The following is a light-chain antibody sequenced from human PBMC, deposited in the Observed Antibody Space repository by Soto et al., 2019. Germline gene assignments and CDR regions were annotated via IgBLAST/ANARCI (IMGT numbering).Light chain of an antibody. J-gene: IGKJ4*01. Sequence: DIQMTQSPSTLSASVGDRVTITCRASQSIRSWLAWYQQKPGKAPKLLIYKASSLESGIPSRFSGSGSGTEFTLTISSLKPDDVATYYCQQYNSYSLTFGGGTKVEIK. CDR3: QQYNSYSLT. CDR2: KAS. CDR1: QSIRSW. V-gene: IGKV1-5*03.